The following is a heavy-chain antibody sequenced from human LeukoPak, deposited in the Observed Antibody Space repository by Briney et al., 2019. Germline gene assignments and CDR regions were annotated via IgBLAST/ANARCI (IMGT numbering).Heavy chain of an antibody. CDR3: AAGPAAFNWFDP. Sequence: ASVKVPCKASGYTFTGYFMHWVRQAPGQGLEWMGWINPNSGGTNYAQKFQGRVTMTRDTSVSTAYMELSRLGSEDTAVYYCAAGPAAFNWFDPWGQGTLVTVSS. V-gene: IGHV1-2*02. D-gene: IGHD2-2*01. J-gene: IGHJ5*02. CDR1: GYTFTGYF. CDR2: INPNSGGT.